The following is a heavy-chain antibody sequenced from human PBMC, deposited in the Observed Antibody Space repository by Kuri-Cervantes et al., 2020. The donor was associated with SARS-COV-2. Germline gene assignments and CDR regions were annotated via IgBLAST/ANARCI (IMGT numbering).Heavy chain of an antibody. Sequence: GESLKISCAASGFTFSSYGMHWVRQAPGKGLEWVAFIRYDGSNKYYADSVKGRFTISRDNSKNTLYLQMNSLRAEDTAVYYCARGPQLLSPEAFDIWGQGTMVTVSS. D-gene: IGHD2-2*01. V-gene: IGHV3-30*02. CDR1: GFTFSSYG. CDR3: ARGPQLLSPEAFDI. CDR2: IRYDGSNK. J-gene: IGHJ3*02.